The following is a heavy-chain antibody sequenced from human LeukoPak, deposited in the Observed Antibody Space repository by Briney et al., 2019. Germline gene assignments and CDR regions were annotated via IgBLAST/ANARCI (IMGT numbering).Heavy chain of an antibody. CDR3: ARWSGSVTARNYYYYMDV. CDR2: IYTSGTT. Sequence: SEALSLTCTVSGGSVRRGNYYWTWIRQPAGSGLEWIGRIYTSGTTDYNPSLRTRVTISVDASRNQFSLNLSSVTAADTAVYYCARWSGSVTARNYYYYMDVWGEGTTVTVSS. CDR1: GGSVRRGNYY. J-gene: IGHJ6*03. D-gene: IGHD6-6*01. V-gene: IGHV4-61*02.